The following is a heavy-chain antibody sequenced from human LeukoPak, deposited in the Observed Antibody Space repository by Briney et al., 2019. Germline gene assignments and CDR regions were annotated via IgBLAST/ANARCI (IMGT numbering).Heavy chain of an antibody. CDR1: GFTFSSYA. CDR2: ISYDGSNK. V-gene: IGHV3-30*04. D-gene: IGHD6-25*01. CDR3: AHGYY. J-gene: IGHJ4*02. Sequence: PGGSLRLSCAASGFTFSSYAMHWVRQAPGKGLEWVAVISYDGSNKYYADSVKGRFTISRDNSKSTLYLQMNSLRAEDTAVYYCAHGYYWGQGTLVTVSS.